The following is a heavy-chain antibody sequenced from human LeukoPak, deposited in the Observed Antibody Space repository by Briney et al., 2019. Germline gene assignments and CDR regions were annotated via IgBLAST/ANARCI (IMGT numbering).Heavy chain of an antibody. Sequence: GGSLRLSCAASGFTFSVHGTHWVRHAPGKGLEWVAIVYYDGKNKYYADSAKGRFTISRDNPKNTAYLQMNSLRGDDTGVYYCSTGGWPTAGTPRMDVWGQGTTVIVSS. CDR3: STGGWPTAGTPRMDV. V-gene: IGHV3-33*01. J-gene: IGHJ6*02. CDR2: VYYDGKNK. D-gene: IGHD6-13*01. CDR1: GFTFSVHG.